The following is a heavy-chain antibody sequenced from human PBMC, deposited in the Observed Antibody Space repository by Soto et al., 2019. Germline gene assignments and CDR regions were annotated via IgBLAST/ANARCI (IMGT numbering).Heavy chain of an antibody. CDR1: GYSFTSYW. Sequence: RGESLKISCKGSGYSFTSYWIGWVRQMPGKGLEWMGIIYPGDSDTRYSPSFQGQVTISADKSISTAYLQWSSLKASDTAMYYCARHAEGVTGYSSGWMNYYYFYGMDVWGQGTTVNVSS. V-gene: IGHV5-51*01. J-gene: IGHJ6*02. CDR3: ARHAEGVTGYSSGWMNYYYFYGMDV. D-gene: IGHD6-19*01. CDR2: IYPGDSDT.